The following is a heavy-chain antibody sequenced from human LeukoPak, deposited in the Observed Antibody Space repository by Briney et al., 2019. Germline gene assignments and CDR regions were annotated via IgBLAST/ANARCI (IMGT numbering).Heavy chain of an antibody. D-gene: IGHD1-26*01. Sequence: GGSLRLSCAASGFTFDNYAMHWVRQAPGKGLEWVSTISWNSGSVSYADSVRGRFTISRDNAKNSLYLQMSSLRADDTALYYCAKDGGGSGSYYRYNWFDSWGQGTLVTVSS. V-gene: IGHV3-9*01. CDR1: GFTFDNYA. CDR2: ISWNSGSV. J-gene: IGHJ5*01. CDR3: AKDGGGSGSYYRYNWFDS.